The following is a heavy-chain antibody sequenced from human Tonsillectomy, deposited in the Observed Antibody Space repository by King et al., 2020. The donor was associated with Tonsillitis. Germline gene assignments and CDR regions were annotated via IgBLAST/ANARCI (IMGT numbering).Heavy chain of an antibody. Sequence: VQLVESGGGLVQPGGSLRLSCAASGFTVSGNYMGWVRQPPGKGLEWVSVIYRGTHTHYADSVKGRFTISADSSRNTLYLQMNSLRAEDTAVYYCTRDHQPASYYYMDVWGKGTTVTVAS. D-gene: IGHD2-2*01. CDR2: IYRGTHT. CDR3: TRDHQPASYYYMDV. V-gene: IGHV3-66*01. J-gene: IGHJ6*03. CDR1: GFTVSGNY.